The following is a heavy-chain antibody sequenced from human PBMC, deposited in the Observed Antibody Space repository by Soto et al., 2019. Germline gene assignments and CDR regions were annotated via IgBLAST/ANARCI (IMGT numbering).Heavy chain of an antibody. Sequence: GGSLRLSCAASGFTFSSYWMHWVRQAPGKGLVWVSRINSDGSSTSYADSVKGRFTISRDNAKDTLYLQMNSLRAEDTAVYYCARTTVRGVIITFWGQGTLVTVSS. CDR3: ARTTVRGVIITF. V-gene: IGHV3-74*01. D-gene: IGHD3-10*01. J-gene: IGHJ4*02. CDR2: INSDGSST. CDR1: GFTFSSYW.